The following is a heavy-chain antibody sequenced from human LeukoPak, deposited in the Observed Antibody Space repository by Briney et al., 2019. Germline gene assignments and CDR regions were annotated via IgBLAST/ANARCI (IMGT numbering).Heavy chain of an antibody. CDR3: SKWGDYDVLTGYYDSVF. J-gene: IGHJ4*02. Sequence: GGSLRLSCAASGFTFSNYAMSWVRQAPVKGLEWVSAIVGSGGSTYYADSVKGRFTISRDNSKNTLFLQMNSLRVEDTALYYCSKWGDYDVLTGYYDSVFWGQGTLVTVSS. V-gene: IGHV3-23*01. CDR1: GFTFSNYA. CDR2: IVGSGGST. D-gene: IGHD3-9*01.